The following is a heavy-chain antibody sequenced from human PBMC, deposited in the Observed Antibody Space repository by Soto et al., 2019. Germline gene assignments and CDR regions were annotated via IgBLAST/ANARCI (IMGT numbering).Heavy chain of an antibody. J-gene: IGHJ6*02. CDR3: ARPGFGPLPGLVDV. CDR1: GGSISSYY. D-gene: IGHD3-10*01. V-gene: IGHV4-59*08. CDR2: VHHSWGS. Sequence: QVQLQESGPGLVKPSETLSLSCTVSGGSISSYYWSWFRQSPGKRMEWIGYVHHSWGSSYNPSLQSRVAISLATSKSQFSLKVTSVTATDTAVYYCARPGFGPLPGLVDVWGQGTTVTVSS.